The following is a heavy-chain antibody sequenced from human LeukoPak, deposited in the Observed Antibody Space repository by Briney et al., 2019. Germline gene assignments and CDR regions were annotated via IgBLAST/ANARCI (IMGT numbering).Heavy chain of an antibody. CDR3: ARDAAAAGPFDY. J-gene: IGHJ4*02. CDR2: ISTYNGHT. D-gene: IGHD6-13*01. CDR1: GYTFIDYG. V-gene: IGHV1-18*01. Sequence: ASVKVSCKASGYTFIDYGVSWVRQAPGQGLELMGWISTYNGHTYYAQKLQGRVTMTTDTSTSTAYMELRSLRSDDTAVYYCARDAAAAGPFDYWGQGTLVTVSS.